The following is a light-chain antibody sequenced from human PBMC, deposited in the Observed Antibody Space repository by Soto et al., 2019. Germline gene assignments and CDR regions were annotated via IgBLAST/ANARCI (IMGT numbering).Light chain of an antibody. J-gene: IGKJ4*01. Sequence: EIVMTQSPATLSVSPGEKATISCRASQSLNNNLAWYQQKPGQGPRLLIYFASTRATGIPARFSGSGSGTECSLTISSLQAEDVSSYYCQQYIAWPLTFGGGTKVETK. CDR1: QSLNNN. CDR3: QQYIAWPLT. CDR2: FAS. V-gene: IGKV3-15*01.